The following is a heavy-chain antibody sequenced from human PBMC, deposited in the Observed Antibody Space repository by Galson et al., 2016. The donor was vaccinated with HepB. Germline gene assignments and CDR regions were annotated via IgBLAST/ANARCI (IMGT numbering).Heavy chain of an antibody. CDR2: ISSSSTYI. J-gene: IGHJ4*02. D-gene: IGHD3-22*01. CDR1: GFTFSTYA. Sequence: SLRLSCAASGFTFSTYAMNWVRQAPGKGLEWVSSISSSSTYIYYADSVEGRFTISRDNAKNSLYLQMDSLRAGDTAVYYCARDSTRMDYYDSSGYPGGPSDYWGQGALVTVSS. CDR3: ARDSTRMDYYDSSGYPGGPSDY. V-gene: IGHV3-21*01.